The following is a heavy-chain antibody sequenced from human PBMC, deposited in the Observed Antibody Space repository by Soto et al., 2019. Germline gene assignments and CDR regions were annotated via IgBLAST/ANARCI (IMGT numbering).Heavy chain of an antibody. CDR3: AKQVADNTIFGS. CDR1: GFTVNSDG. V-gene: IGHV3-23*01. CDR2: ISTSGGRA. J-gene: IGHJ4*02. Sequence: EVQLLESGGGVVQPGGSLRLSCTASGFTVNSDGMSWVRQAPGKGLEWVSGISTSGGRANYADSVKGRFTISRDNFKNTLKLQMNGLRGEDTAVYYCAKQVADNTIFGSWGPGTLVTVSS. D-gene: IGHD3-10*01.